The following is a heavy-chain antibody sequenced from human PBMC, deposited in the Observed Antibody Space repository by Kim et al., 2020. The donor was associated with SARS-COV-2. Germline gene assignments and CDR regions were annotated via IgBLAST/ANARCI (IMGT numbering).Heavy chain of an antibody. CDR2: IYYSGST. Sequence: SETLSLTCTVSGGSISSYYWSWIRQPPGKGLEWIGYIYYSGSTNYNPSLKSRVTISVDTSKNQFSLKLSSVTAADTAVYYCAREVRGATVTFVGDWGQGTLVTVSS. CDR3: AREVRGATVTFVGD. D-gene: IGHD4-17*01. J-gene: IGHJ4*02. V-gene: IGHV4-59*01. CDR1: GGSISSYY.